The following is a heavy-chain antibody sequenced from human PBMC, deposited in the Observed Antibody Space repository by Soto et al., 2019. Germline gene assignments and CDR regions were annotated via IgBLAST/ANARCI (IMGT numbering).Heavy chain of an antibody. J-gene: IGHJ4*02. D-gene: IGHD6-19*01. V-gene: IGHV1-2*02. Sequence: VAVQVACKASGYSFPGHYIHWVRQAPGQGPEWMGEIGPASGDTRYAQTFQGRVTMTRDTPITTVDMELNNLSPDDTAVYYCERGRSEQLVVFYWGQGTPVTVSS. CDR3: ERGRSEQLVVFY. CDR1: GYSFPGHY. CDR2: IGPASGDT.